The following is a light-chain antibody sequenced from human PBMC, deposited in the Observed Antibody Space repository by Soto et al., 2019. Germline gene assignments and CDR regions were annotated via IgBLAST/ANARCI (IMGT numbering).Light chain of an antibody. Sequence: DIVLAQSPGTLSLSPGERAILSCRASQTVNNNYLAWYQHKPGRAPRLPIYGAFSRATGIPDRFSGSGSGTEFTLTISSLQPDDFATYYCQHYNSYSEAFGQGTKVDIK. CDR2: GAF. J-gene: IGKJ1*01. V-gene: IGKV3-20*01. CDR3: QHYNSYSEA. CDR1: QTVNNNY.